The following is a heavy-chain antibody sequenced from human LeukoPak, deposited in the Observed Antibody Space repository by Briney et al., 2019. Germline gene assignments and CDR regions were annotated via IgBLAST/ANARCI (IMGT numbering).Heavy chain of an antibody. Sequence: ASVKVSCKASGYTFTGYYMHWVRQAPGQGLEWMGWISAYNGNTNYAQKLQGRVTMTTDTSTSTAYMELRSLRSDDTAVYYCARDRRRRTTVVTLDWFDPWGQGTLVTVSS. CDR1: GYTFTGYY. V-gene: IGHV1-18*04. CDR2: ISAYNGNT. D-gene: IGHD4-23*01. CDR3: ARDRRRRTTVVTLDWFDP. J-gene: IGHJ5*02.